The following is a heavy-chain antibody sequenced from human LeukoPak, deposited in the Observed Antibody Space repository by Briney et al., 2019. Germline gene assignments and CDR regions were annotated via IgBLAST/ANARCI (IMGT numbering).Heavy chain of an antibody. D-gene: IGHD3-10*01. V-gene: IGHV3-7*01. J-gene: IGHJ4*02. CDR3: SSALAGHYYGSGSTFDY. Sequence: GGSLRLFCTASGFTCSTYWMSWGRRPTGEGLVGVANTSEDGSEKNYVDSVLGGFTISRDNTTNTLYLQMNSMRDEETTAYYCSSALAGHYYGSGSTFDYWGQGTLVTVSS. CDR1: GFTCSTYW. CDR2: TSEDGSEK.